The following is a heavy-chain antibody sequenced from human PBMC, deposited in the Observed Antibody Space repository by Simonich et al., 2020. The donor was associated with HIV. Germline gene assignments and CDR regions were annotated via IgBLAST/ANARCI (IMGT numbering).Heavy chain of an antibody. CDR3: AKDRYSSSSGSFDY. D-gene: IGHD6-6*01. CDR1: GFTFDDYA. V-gene: IGHV3-9*03. CDR2: ISWNRGSI. J-gene: IGHJ4*02. Sequence: DVQLVESGGGLVQPGRSLRLSCAASGFTFDDYARHWVRQAPGKCLEWVSGISWNRGSIGYADSVKGRFTISRDNAKNSLYLQMNSLRAEDMALYYCAKDRYSSSSGSFDYWGQGTLVTVSS.